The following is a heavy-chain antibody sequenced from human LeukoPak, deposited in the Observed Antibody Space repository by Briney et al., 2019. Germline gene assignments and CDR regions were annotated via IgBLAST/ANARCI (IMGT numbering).Heavy chain of an antibody. J-gene: IGHJ2*01. CDR1: GGSISSGDYY. CDR3: ARAVSQPATWYFEL. CDR2: IYYSGST. V-gene: IGHV4-30-4*08. Sequence: SQTLSLTCTVSGGSISSGDYYWSWIRQPPGKGLEWIGYIYYSGSTYYNPSLKSRVTISVDTSKNQFSLKLSSVTAADTAVYYCARAVSQPATWYFELWGRGTLVTVSS. D-gene: IGHD2-15*01.